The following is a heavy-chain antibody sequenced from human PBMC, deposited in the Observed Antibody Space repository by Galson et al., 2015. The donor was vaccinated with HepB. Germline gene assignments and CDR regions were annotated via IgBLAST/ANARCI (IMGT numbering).Heavy chain of an antibody. Sequence: CAISGDSVSSNSAAWNWIRQSPSRGLEWLGRTYYRSKWYNDYAVSVKSRITIYPDTSKNQFSLQLNSVAPEDTAVYYCAREGCSGGSCYPDVSWAYYYGMDVWGQGTTVTVSS. D-gene: IGHD2-15*01. V-gene: IGHV6-1*01. CDR2: TYYRSKWYN. CDR1: GDSVSSNSAA. J-gene: IGHJ6*02. CDR3: AREGCSGGSCYPDVSWAYYYGMDV.